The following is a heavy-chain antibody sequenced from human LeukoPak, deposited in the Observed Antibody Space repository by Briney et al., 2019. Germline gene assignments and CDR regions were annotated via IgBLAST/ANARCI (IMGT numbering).Heavy chain of an antibody. J-gene: IGHJ4*02. V-gene: IGHV4-30-4*01. CDR1: GGSISSGDYF. CDR3: TRAYWIGFHFDS. D-gene: IGHD3-3*01. Sequence: SETLSLTCSVSGGSISSGDYFWTWIRQPPGKGLEYIGYIYYSGTTYYNPSLKRRITMSVDMSANQFSLRLTSVSAADTAVYYCTRAYWIGFHFDSWGQGILVSVSS. CDR2: IYYSGTT.